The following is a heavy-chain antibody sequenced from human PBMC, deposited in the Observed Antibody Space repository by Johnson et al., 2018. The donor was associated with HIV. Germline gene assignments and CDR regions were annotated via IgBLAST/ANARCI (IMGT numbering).Heavy chain of an antibody. D-gene: IGHD1-14*01. Sequence: VQLVESGGGLVQPGGSLRLSCAASGFTVSSNYMSWVRQAPGKGLEWVSVIYSGGSTYYADSVKGRFTISRDNSKNTLYLQMNSLRAEDTAVDYCTRAEWHVAFDIWGQGTMVTVSS. CDR2: IYSGGST. J-gene: IGHJ3*02. V-gene: IGHV3-66*01. CDR1: GFTVSSNY. CDR3: TRAEWHVAFDI.